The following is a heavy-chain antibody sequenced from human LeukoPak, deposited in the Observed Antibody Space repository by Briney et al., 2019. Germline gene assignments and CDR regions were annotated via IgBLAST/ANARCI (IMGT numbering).Heavy chain of an antibody. CDR2: IKPDGIVE. CDR3: ARDSNPQNSDYYYDAFDM. CDR1: GFNLSNYW. V-gene: IGHV3-7*01. J-gene: IGHJ3*02. D-gene: IGHD3-22*01. Sequence: GGSLRHSCAASGFNLSNYWMSLVRQAPGKGLEWVANIKPDGIVEYLVDFVKGRFTISKDNTKNSQYLQMTSLRAKDTAVYYCARDSNPQNSDYYYDAFDMWGQGTMVTVSS.